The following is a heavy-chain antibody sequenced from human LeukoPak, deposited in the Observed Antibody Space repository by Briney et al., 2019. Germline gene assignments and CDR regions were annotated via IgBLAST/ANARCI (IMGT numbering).Heavy chain of an antibody. Sequence: SETLSLTCAVYGGSFSGYYWSWIRQPPGKGLEWIGEINHSGSTNYNPSLKSRVTISVDTSKNQFSLKLSSVTAADTAVYYCARGSAVNTYYHGSGSYVVDYWGQGTLVTVSS. CDR3: ARGSAVNTYYHGSGSYVVDY. CDR2: INHSGST. CDR1: GGSFSGYY. D-gene: IGHD3-10*01. J-gene: IGHJ4*02. V-gene: IGHV4-34*01.